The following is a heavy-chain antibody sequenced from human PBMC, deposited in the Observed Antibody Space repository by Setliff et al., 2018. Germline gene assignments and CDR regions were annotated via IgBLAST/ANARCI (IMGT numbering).Heavy chain of an antibody. J-gene: IGHJ3*02. CDR3: ARDGGGDSDAFDI. D-gene: IGHD3-16*01. V-gene: IGHV1-24*01. Sequence: ASVKVSCKVSGYTLTELSMHWVRQAPGKGLEWMGGFDPEDGNTIYAQKFQGRVTMTSDTSITTAYMELGRLRPDDTAVYFCARDGGGDSDAFDIWGQGTMVTVSS. CDR2: FDPEDGNT. CDR1: GYTLTELS.